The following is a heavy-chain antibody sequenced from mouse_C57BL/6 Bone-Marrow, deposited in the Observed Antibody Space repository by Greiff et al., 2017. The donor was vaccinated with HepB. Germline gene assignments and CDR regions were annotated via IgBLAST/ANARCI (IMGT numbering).Heavy chain of an antibody. CDR1: GFTFSDAW. J-gene: IGHJ3*01. V-gene: IGHV6-6*01. Sequence: EVQRVESGGGLVQPGGTMKLSCAASGFTFSDAWMDWVRQSPEKGLEWVAEIRNKANNHATYYAESVKGRFTISRDDSKSSVYLQMNSLRAEDTGIYYCTRRVRGSWFAYWGQGTLVTVSA. CDR3: TRRVRGSWFAY. CDR2: IRNKANNHAT. D-gene: IGHD2-1*01.